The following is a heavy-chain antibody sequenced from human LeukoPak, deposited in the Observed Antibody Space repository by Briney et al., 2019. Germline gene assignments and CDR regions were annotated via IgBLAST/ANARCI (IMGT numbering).Heavy chain of an antibody. V-gene: IGHV1-18*01. Sequence: ASVKVSCKASGYTFTSYGISWVRQAPGQGLEWMGWISAYNGNTNYAQKLQGRVTMTTDTSTSTAYMELRSLGSDDTAVYYCARDRYYDSSGYIPFDYWGQGTLVTVSS. CDR2: ISAYNGNT. D-gene: IGHD3-22*01. J-gene: IGHJ4*02. CDR3: ARDRYYDSSGYIPFDY. CDR1: GYTFTSYG.